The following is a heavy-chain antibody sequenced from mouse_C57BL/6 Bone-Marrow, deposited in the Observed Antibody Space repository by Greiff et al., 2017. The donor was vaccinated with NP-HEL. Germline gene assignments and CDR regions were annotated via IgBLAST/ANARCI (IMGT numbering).Heavy chain of an antibody. D-gene: IGHD2-3*01. V-gene: IGHV1-80*01. CDR1: GYAFSSYW. J-gene: IGHJ2*01. Sequence: QVQLKESGAELVKPGASVKISCKASGYAFSSYWMNWVKQRPGKGLEWIGQIYPGDGDTNYNGKFKGKATLTADKSSSTAYMQLSSLTSEDSAVYFCARAGYYRFDYWGQGTTLTVSS. CDR2: IYPGDGDT. CDR3: ARAGYYRFDY.